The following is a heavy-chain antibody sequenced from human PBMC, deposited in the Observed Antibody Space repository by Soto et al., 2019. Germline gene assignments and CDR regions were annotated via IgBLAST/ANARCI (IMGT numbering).Heavy chain of an antibody. V-gene: IGHV4-31*03. Sequence: SETLSLTCTVSGGSISSGGYYWIWIRQHPGKGLEWIGYIYYSGSTYYNPSLKSRVTTSVDTSKNQFSLKLSSVTAADTAVYYCARDRVVFGEGPYYYYYGMDVWGQGTTVTVSS. CDR3: ARDRVVFGEGPYYYYYGMDV. D-gene: IGHD3-10*02. CDR2: IYYSGST. J-gene: IGHJ6*02. CDR1: GGSISSGGYY.